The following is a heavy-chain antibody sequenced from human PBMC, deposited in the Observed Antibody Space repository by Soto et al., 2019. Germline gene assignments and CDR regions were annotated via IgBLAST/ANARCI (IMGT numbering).Heavy chain of an antibody. CDR3: ARERADIVVAPVATSGMDV. D-gene: IGHD2-21*01. CDR1: GFAFGSHG. V-gene: IGHV3-30*03. J-gene: IGHJ6*02. Sequence: QVQLVESGGGVVQPGRSLKLSCIGSGFAFGSHGMHWVRQVSGKGLEWVAVISHDGQNQYYRGSVKGRFTISRDNSKNSLYLEVNSLRVEDTAVYHCARERADIVVAPVATSGMDVWGQGTAVTVSS. CDR2: ISHDGQNQ.